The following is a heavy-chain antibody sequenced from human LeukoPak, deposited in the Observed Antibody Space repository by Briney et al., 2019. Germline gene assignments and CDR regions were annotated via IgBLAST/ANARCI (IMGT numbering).Heavy chain of an antibody. CDR2: LSSSGGST. Sequence: GGSLGLSCSASGFIFSNYVMSWVRQSSGKGLEWVSTLSSSGGSTYHADSVKGRFTISRDNSKNTLYLQMNSLRAEDTAVYYCATDLVVVLPAAYDNWGQGALVTVSS. CDR3: ATDLVVVLPAAYDN. V-gene: IGHV3-23*01. D-gene: IGHD2-2*01. J-gene: IGHJ4*02. CDR1: GFIFSNYV.